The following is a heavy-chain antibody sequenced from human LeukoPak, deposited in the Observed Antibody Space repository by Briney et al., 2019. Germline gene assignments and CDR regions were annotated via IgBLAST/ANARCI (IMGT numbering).Heavy chain of an antibody. CDR1: GGSISSYY. V-gene: IGHV4-39*07. Sequence: SETLSLTCTVSGGSISSYYWGWSRQPPGKGLEGIGSIYESGSTYYNPSPKSRVTISVATSKNQFSLKLSSVTAADTAVYYCARDGPMIPDSTDYWGQGTLVTVSS. D-gene: IGHD3-16*01. CDR3: ARDGPMIPDSTDY. CDR2: IYESGST. J-gene: IGHJ4*02.